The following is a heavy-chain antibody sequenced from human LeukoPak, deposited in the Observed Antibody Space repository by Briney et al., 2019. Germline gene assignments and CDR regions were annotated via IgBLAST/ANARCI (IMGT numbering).Heavy chain of an antibody. Sequence: KPSETLSLTCSVSGASISTTNYYWGWIRQPPGKGLEWIGSIYYTGSTNYNPSLKSRVTISVDTSKNQFSLKLSSVTAADTAVYYCARESPRIAAAEYYFDYWGQGTLVTVSS. V-gene: IGHV4-39*07. J-gene: IGHJ4*02. CDR3: ARESPRIAAAEYYFDY. CDR2: IYYTGST. D-gene: IGHD6-13*01. CDR1: GASISTTNYY.